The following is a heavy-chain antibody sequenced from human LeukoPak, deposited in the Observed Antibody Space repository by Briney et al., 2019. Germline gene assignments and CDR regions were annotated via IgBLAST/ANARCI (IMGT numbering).Heavy chain of an antibody. CDR1: GDSVSSGTAS. CDR3: ARLEVVVGAPGYYYGMDV. CDR2: TYYRSKWYS. J-gene: IGHJ6*02. D-gene: IGHD2-15*01. V-gene: IGHV6-1*01. Sequence: SQTLSLTCAISGDSVSSGTASWNWIRQSPSRGLEWLGRTYYRSKWYSDFAVSVKSRITINPDTSKNQFSPQLNSVTPEDTAMYFCARLEVVVGAPGYYYGMDVWGQGTTVTVSS.